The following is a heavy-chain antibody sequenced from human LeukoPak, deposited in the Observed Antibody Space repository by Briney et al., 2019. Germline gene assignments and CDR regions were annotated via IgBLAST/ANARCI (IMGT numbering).Heavy chain of an antibody. J-gene: IGHJ4*02. D-gene: IGHD6-19*01. Sequence: GGSLRLSCSASGFTFSSYGMHWVRQAPGKGLEWVAVISYDGSNKYYADSVKGRLTISRDNSKNTLYLQMNSLSAEDTAVYYCARQQWPDYWGQGTLVTVSS. V-gene: IGHV3-30*03. CDR3: ARQQWPDY. CDR2: ISYDGSNK. CDR1: GFTFSSYG.